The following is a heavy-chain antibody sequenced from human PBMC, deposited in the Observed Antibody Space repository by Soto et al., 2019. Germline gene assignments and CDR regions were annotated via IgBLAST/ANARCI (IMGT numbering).Heavy chain of an antibody. CDR2: IKSKTDGGTT. D-gene: IGHD6-19*01. J-gene: IGHJ6*02. CDR1: GFTFSNAW. V-gene: IGHV3-15*01. CDR3: TTDDRAHPGIAVAGTPYFYYGRDV. Sequence: GESLKISCAASGFTFSNAWMSWVRQAPGKGLEWVGRIKSKTDGGTTDYAAPVKGRFTISRDDSKNTLYLQMNSLKTADTAVYYCTTDDRAHPGIAVAGTPYFYYGRDVWGQGTTVTVSS.